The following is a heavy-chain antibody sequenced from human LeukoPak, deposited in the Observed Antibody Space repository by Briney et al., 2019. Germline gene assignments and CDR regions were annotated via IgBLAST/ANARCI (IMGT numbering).Heavy chain of an antibody. CDR1: GFTFGDYA. V-gene: IGHV3-49*04. D-gene: IGHD3-10*01. CDR2: IRSEAYGGTT. Sequence: PGGSLRLSCTASGFTFGDYAMSWVRQAPGKGLEWVGFIRSEAYGGTTEYAASVKGRFTISRDDSKSIAYLQMNSLKTEDTAVYYCTRSTKRVLLWFREVSEPDYWGQGTLVTVSS. CDR3: TRSTKRVLLWFREVSEPDY. J-gene: IGHJ4*02.